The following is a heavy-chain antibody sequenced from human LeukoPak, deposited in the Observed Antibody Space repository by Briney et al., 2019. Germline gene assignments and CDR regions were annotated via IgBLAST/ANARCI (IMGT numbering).Heavy chain of an antibody. J-gene: IGHJ1*01. V-gene: IGHV1-46*01. CDR2: INLSGGGT. Sequence: ASVKVSCKASGYTFTTYYMHWLRQAPGQGLEWMGIINLSGGGTTYAQNFQGRVTMTRDMSTNTVYMELSSLRSADTAVYYCAREGYCGGGTCHSGVHFQHWGQGTLVTVSS. D-gene: IGHD2-15*01. CDR3: AREGYCGGGTCHSGVHFQH. CDR1: GYTFTTYY.